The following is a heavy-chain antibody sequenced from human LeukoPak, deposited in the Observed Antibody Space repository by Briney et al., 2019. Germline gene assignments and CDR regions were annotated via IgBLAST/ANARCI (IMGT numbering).Heavy chain of an antibody. CDR2: ILYDGARI. Sequence: GGSLRLSCAGSGFTFSSYGIHWVRQAPGKGLEWVAKILYDGARIYYADSVKGRFTVSRDSSKNTLILQMNSLRSEDTAVYYCAKDRYPTALTTNGMDVWGQGTTVIVS. V-gene: IGHV3-30*02. CDR1: GFTFSSYG. CDR3: AKDRYPTALTTNGMDV. D-gene: IGHD4-17*01. J-gene: IGHJ6*02.